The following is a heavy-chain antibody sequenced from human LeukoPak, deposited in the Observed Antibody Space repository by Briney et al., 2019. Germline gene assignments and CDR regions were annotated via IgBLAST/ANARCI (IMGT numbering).Heavy chain of an antibody. D-gene: IGHD6-25*01. CDR3: ARDGHIAAELFDY. V-gene: IGHV1-18*01. J-gene: IGHJ4*02. Sequence: EASVKVSCKASGYTFTSYDISWVRQAPGQGLEWMGWISAYNANTNYPQNLQGRVTMTTDTSTTTAYMELRSLRSDDTAVYYCARDGHIAAELFDYWGQGTLVTVSS. CDR1: GYTFTSYD. CDR2: ISAYNANT.